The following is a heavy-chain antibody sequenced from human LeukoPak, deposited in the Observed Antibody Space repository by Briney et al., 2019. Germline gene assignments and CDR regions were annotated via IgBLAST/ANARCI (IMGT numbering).Heavy chain of an antibody. Sequence: ASVKVSCKASGYTFTNYDINWVRQATGQGLEWMGWMNPQSGNTGYAQKFQGRVTITRDTSITTAYMELSSLRSEDTAVYYCARGSNYSNYGSAYYYYMDVWGKGTTVTVSS. D-gene: IGHD4-11*01. V-gene: IGHV1-8*03. CDR2: MNPQSGNT. CDR1: GYTFTNYD. J-gene: IGHJ6*03. CDR3: ARGSNYSNYGSAYYYYMDV.